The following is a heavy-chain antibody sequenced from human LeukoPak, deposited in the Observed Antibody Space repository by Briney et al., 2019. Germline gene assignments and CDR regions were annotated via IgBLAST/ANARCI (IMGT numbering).Heavy chain of an antibody. J-gene: IGHJ4*02. CDR2: ISSSSSYI. Sequence: GGSLRLSCAASGFTFSSYSMNWVRQAPGKGLEWVSSISSSSSYIYYADSVKGRFTISRDNAKNSLYLQMNSLRAEDTAVYYCARSGWPHSATPTEWDDYWGQGTLVTVSS. V-gene: IGHV3-21*01. CDR3: ARSGWPHSATPTEWDDY. CDR1: GFTFSSYS. D-gene: IGHD1-26*01.